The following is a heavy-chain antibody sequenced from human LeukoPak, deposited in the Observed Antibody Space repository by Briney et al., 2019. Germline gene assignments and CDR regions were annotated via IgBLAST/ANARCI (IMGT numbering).Heavy chain of an antibody. D-gene: IGHD3-10*01. Sequence: GGSLRLSCAASGFTFSSYGMHWVRQAPGKGLEWVAVISYDGSNKYYADSVKGRFTISRDNPKNTLYLQMNSLRAEDTAVYYCAKDAAKWFGDSYYYYYGMDVWGKGTTVTVSS. J-gene: IGHJ6*04. CDR2: ISYDGSNK. CDR3: AKDAAKWFGDSYYYYYGMDV. V-gene: IGHV3-30*18. CDR1: GFTFSSYG.